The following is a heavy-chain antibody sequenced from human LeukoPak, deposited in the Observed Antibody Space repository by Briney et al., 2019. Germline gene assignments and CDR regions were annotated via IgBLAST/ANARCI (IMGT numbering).Heavy chain of an antibody. D-gene: IGHD3-3*01. J-gene: IGHJ3*02. CDR1: GFTFSSYG. CDR3: AKDTRRPQDAFDI. CDR2: IRYDGSNK. Sequence: QPGGSLRLSCAASGFTFSSYGMHWVRQAPGKGLEWVAFIRYDGSNKYYADSVKGRFTISRDNSKNTLYLQMNSLRAEDTAVYYCAKDTRRPQDAFDIWGQGTMVTVSS. V-gene: IGHV3-30*02.